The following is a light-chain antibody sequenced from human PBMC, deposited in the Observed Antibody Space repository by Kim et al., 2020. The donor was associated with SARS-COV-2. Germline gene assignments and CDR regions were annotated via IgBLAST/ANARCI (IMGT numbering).Light chain of an antibody. CDR3: QQSYNIPIT. Sequence: ASVGAGVTITCRASHSIINYLNWYQQKPGNAPKLLIYAASNLQGGVPSRFSGSGSGADFTLTISSLQPEDFATYYCQQSYNIPITFGPGTNVDIK. CDR1: HSIINY. V-gene: IGKV1-39*01. J-gene: IGKJ3*01. CDR2: AAS.